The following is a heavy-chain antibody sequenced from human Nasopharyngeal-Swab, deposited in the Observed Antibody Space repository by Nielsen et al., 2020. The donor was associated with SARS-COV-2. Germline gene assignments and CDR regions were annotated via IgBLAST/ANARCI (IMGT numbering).Heavy chain of an antibody. D-gene: IGHD4-23*01. V-gene: IGHV3-11*04. CDR3: ASLAVVTPVPADY. CDR2: ISSSGSTI. J-gene: IGHJ4*02. CDR1: GFTFSAYY. Sequence: GGSLRLSCAASGFTFSAYYMRCIRQAPGKGLEWVSYISSSGSTIYYADSVKGRFTISRDNAKNSLYLQMNSLRAEDTAVYYCASLAVVTPVPADYWGQGTLVTVSS.